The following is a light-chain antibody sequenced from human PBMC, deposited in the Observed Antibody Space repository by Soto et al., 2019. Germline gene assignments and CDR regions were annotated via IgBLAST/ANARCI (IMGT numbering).Light chain of an antibody. Sequence: QSALTQPRSASGSPGQSITISCTGTSSDVGGYNYVSWYQQHPAKAPKLMIYEVSNRPSGVSNRFSGSKSGNTASLTISGLQAEDEADYYCSSYTSSSTLGVFGTGTKLTVL. CDR2: EVS. V-gene: IGLV2-14*01. J-gene: IGLJ1*01. CDR3: SSYTSSSTLGV. CDR1: SSDVGGYNY.